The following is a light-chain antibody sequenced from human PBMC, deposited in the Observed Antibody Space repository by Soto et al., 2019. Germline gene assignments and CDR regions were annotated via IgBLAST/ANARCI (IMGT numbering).Light chain of an antibody. Sequence: IRMTQSPSSLSASTGDRVTITCRASQGISSYLAWYQQKPGKAPKLLIYAASTLQSGVPSRFSGSGSGTDFTLTISSLQPEDFATYFCQHGYSTPLTFGGGTKVDI. CDR3: QHGYSTPLT. J-gene: IGKJ4*01. CDR2: AAS. V-gene: IGKV1-8*01. CDR1: QGISSY.